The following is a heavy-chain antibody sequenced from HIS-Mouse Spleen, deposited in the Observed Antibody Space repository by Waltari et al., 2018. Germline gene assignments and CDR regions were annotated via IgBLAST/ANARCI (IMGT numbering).Heavy chain of an antibody. J-gene: IGHJ2*01. D-gene: IGHD6-13*01. CDR3: AREIPYSSSWYDWYFDL. CDR1: GGSISSSSYY. V-gene: IGHV4-39*07. CDR2: HYYSGST. Sequence: QLQLQESGPGLVKPSETLSLTCTVSGGSISSSSYYWGWIRQPPGKGLEWIGRHYYSGSTDYNPSLKSRVTISVDTSKNQFSLKLSSVTAADTAVYYCAREIPYSSSWYDWYFDLWGRGTLVTVSS.